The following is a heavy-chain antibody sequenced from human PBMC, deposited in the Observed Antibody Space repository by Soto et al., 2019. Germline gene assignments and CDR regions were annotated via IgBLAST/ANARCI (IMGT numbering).Heavy chain of an antibody. CDR1: GYTFTSYY. D-gene: IGHD5-18*01. J-gene: IGHJ4*02. CDR2: INPSGGST. V-gene: IGHV1-46*01. Sequence: QVQLVQSGAEVKKPGASVKVSCKASGYTFTSYYMHWVRQAPGQGLEWMGIINPSGGSTSYAQKFQGRLTMTRATSTRKVYMELSSLRSEDTAVYYCARALRGIQRWYDYWGQGTLVTVSS. CDR3: ARALRGIQRWYDY.